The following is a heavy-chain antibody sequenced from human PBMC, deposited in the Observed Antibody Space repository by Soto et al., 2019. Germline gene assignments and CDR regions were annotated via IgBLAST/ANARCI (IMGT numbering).Heavy chain of an antibody. V-gene: IGHV1-69*06. CDR1: GGTFISYA. CDR3: ARAAVRRKTRSVTWTDYYYGLGA. CDR2: IIPIFGTP. Sequence: GASVKVSCKAYGGTFISYAISWVRQAPGQGLEWMGGIIPIFGTPNYAQKFQGRVTISADKSTSSAYMELSSLRSEDTAMYYCARAAVRRKTRSVTWTDYYYGLGAWRQGTRVTVSS. D-gene: IGHD6-25*01. J-gene: IGHJ6*02.